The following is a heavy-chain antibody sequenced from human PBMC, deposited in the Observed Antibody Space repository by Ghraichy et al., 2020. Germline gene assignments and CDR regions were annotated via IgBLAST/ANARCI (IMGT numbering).Heavy chain of an antibody. CDR3: ARAVHGLGANYFDY. V-gene: IGHV3-7*01. CDR2: IKQGGSEK. Sequence: GESLNISCAASGFTISTYWMNWVRQAPGKGLEWVANIKQGGSEKYYADSVKGRFTISRDNAKNSLYLQMNSLGAADTAVYYCARAVHGLGANYFDYWGQGTLVTVSS. CDR1: GFTISTYW. J-gene: IGHJ4*02. D-gene: IGHD3-16*01.